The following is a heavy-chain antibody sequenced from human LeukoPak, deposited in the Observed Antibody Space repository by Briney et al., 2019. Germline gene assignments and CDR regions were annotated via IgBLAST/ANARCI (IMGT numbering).Heavy chain of an antibody. CDR1: RYIFTSYY. CDR3: ARDRGSSWYVDY. V-gene: IGHV1-2*02. CDR2: INPNSGGT. Sequence: ASVKVSCRASRYIFTSYYIHWVRQAPGQGLEWMGWINPNSGGTSYAQKFQDRVTMTGDTSISTAYMELSRLRSDDTAVYYCARDRGSSWYVDYWGQGTLVTVSS. J-gene: IGHJ4*02. D-gene: IGHD6-13*01.